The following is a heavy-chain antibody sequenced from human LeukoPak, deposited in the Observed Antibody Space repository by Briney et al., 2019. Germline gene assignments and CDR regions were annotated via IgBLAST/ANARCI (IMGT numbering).Heavy chain of an antibody. CDR1: GFTFSNYW. CDR3: ARRSVAGSLDY. CDR2: TKEDGGEK. J-gene: IGHJ4*02. Sequence: GGSPRLSCAASGFTFSNYWMSWVRQAPGKGLEWVANTKEDGGEKYYVDSVKGRFTISRDNAENSLYLQMNSLRAEDTAVYYCARRSVAGSLDYWGQGTLVTVSS. D-gene: IGHD6-19*01. V-gene: IGHV3-7*01.